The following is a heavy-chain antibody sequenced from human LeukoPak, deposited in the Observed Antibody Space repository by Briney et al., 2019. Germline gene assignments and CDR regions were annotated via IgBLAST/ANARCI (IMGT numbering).Heavy chain of an antibody. Sequence: GGSLRLSCAASGFMFSSYWMSWVRQAPCKGLEWVSFIRYDGTNKYYADSVKGRFTISRDNSKNTLYLQMNSLRAEDTAVYYCAKEGDRYSSSWYGDYWGQGTLVTVSS. J-gene: IGHJ4*02. D-gene: IGHD6-13*01. CDR2: IRYDGTNK. CDR1: GFMFSSYW. CDR3: AKEGDRYSSSWYGDY. V-gene: IGHV3-30*02.